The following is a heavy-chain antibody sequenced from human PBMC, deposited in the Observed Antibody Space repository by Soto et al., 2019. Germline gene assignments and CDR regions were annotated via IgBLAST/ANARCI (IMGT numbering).Heavy chain of an antibody. Sequence: SETLSLTCTVSGGSIGSGDYYWSWIRQPPGKGLEWIGYIYYSGSTNYNPSLKSRVTISVDTSKDQFSLKLSSVTAADTAVYYCARAPRGNYGYPSYFDYWGQGTLVTVSS. CDR2: IYYSGST. D-gene: IGHD3-10*01. CDR1: GGSIGSGDYY. CDR3: ARAPRGNYGYPSYFDY. J-gene: IGHJ4*02. V-gene: IGHV4-61*08.